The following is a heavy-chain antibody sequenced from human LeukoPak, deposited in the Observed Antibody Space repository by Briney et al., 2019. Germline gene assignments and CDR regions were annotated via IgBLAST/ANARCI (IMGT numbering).Heavy chain of an antibody. D-gene: IGHD1-26*01. CDR3: ARVVYSGSYLLDY. J-gene: IGHJ4*02. V-gene: IGHV4-34*01. CDR1: GGSFSGYY. Sequence: SETLSLTCAVYGGSFSGYYWSWIRQPPGKGLEWIGEINHSGSTNYNPSLKSRVTISVDTSKNQFSLKLSSVIAADTAVYYCARVVYSGSYLLDYWGQGTLVTVSS. CDR2: INHSGST.